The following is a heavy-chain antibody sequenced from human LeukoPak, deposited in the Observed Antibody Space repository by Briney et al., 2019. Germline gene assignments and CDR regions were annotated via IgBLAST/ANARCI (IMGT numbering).Heavy chain of an antibody. J-gene: IGHJ4*02. CDR2: IRSKADSYTT. Sequence: GGSLKLSCAASGFTFSSSAMHWVRQASGKGQEWLGRIRSKADSYTTAYAASVKGRFIVSRDDSKNTAYLQMNSLKTEDTAVYYCRAAADLNDYWGQGTLVTVSS. CDR1: GFTFSSSA. V-gene: IGHV3-73*01. CDR3: RAAADLNDY. D-gene: IGHD6-13*01.